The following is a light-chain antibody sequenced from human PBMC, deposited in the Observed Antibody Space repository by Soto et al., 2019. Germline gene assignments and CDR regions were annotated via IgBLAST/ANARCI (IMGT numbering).Light chain of an antibody. V-gene: IGLV1-47*02. CDR2: LDD. J-gene: IGLJ1*01. Sequence: QSVLTQPPSASGTPGQRVTISCSGSTSNIGTFYVYWYQHLPGTAPKLLIYLDDQRTSGVSDRSSGSKSGTSASLAISGLRSDDEADYYCAAWDDNLSAYVFGSGTKVTVL. CDR1: TSNIGTFY. CDR3: AAWDDNLSAYV.